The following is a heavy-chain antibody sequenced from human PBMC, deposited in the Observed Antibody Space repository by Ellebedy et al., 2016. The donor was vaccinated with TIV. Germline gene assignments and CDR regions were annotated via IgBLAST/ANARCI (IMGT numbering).Heavy chain of an antibody. D-gene: IGHD4-17*01. V-gene: IGHV3-7*01. CDR1: GFSFRSYW. J-gene: IGHJ2*01. Sequence: GESLKISCAASGFSFRSYWMSWVRQAPGKGLEWVANINEDGTKKHYVDSVKGRFTISRDNAGNSLFLQMEGLGAEDTAVYYCARAIYGASNLWGRGTLVTVSS. CDR3: ARAIYGASNL. CDR2: INEDGTKK.